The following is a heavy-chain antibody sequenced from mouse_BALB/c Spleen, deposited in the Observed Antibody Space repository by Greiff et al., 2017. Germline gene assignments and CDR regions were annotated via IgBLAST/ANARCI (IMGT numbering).Heavy chain of an antibody. D-gene: IGHD2-1*01. V-gene: IGHV4-2*02. CDR1: GFDFSRYW. J-gene: IGHJ4*01. Sequence: EVKLVESGGGLVQPGGSLNLSCAASGFDFSRYWMSWARQAPGKGQEWIGEINPGSSTINYTPSLKDKFIISRDNAKNTLYLQMSKVRSEDTALYYCARLNYAYAMDYWGQGTSVTVSS. CDR3: ARLNYAYAMDY. CDR2: INPGSSTI.